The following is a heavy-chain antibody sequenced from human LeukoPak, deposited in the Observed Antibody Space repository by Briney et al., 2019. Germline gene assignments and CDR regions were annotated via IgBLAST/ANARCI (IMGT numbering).Heavy chain of an antibody. D-gene: IGHD3-9*01. J-gene: IGHJ4*02. CDR2: ISSSSSYI. Sequence: TGGSLRLSCAASGFTFSSYSMNWVRQAPGKGLEWVSSISSSSSYIYYADSVKGRFTISRDNAKNSLYLQMNSLRAEDTAVYYCARVARYGMTGYYTGPFDYWGQGTLVTVSS. V-gene: IGHV3-21*01. CDR1: GFTFSSYS. CDR3: ARVARYGMTGYYTGPFDY.